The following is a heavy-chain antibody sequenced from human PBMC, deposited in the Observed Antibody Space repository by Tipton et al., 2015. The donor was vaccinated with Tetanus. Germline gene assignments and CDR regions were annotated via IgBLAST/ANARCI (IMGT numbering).Heavy chain of an antibody. J-gene: IGHJ4*02. D-gene: IGHD3-3*01. V-gene: IGHV4-61*08. CDR2: VSYSGRT. Sequence: LRLSCTVSGGSVRSGDYSWNWIRQPPGKGLEWLAYVSYSGRTNSNYSLKSRITMTRDTSRNQFSLTLTSVTAADTAVYYCARANYDSFKKGPFDSWGQGSLVIVSS. CDR1: GGSVRSGDYS. CDR3: ARANYDSFKKGPFDS.